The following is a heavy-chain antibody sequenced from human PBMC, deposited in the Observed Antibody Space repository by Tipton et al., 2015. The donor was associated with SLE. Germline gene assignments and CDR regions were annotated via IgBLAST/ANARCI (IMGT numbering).Heavy chain of an antibody. V-gene: IGHV3-21*01. CDR1: GFTISSYS. CDR2: IRSSSSYI. D-gene: IGHD2-2*01. CDR3: AKGHRYCSSSSCPDWFDP. J-gene: IGHJ5*02. Sequence: SLRLSCAASGFTISSYSMNWVRQAPGKGLEWVSFIRSSSSYIYYADSVKGRFTISRDNAKNSLYLQMNSLRAEDTAVYYCAKGHRYCSSSSCPDWFDPWGQGTLVTVSS.